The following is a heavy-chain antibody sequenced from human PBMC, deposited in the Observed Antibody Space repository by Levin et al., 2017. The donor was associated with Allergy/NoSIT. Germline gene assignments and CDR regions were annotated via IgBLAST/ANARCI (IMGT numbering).Heavy chain of an antibody. CDR1: GFTFSSYG. CDR3: AKGGRYFDWLLWSRDAFDI. J-gene: IGHJ3*02. Sequence: GESLKISCAASGFTFSSYGMHWVRQAPGKGLEWVAVISYDGSNKYYADSVKGRFTISRDNSKNTLYLQMNSLRAEDTAVYYCAKGGRYFDWLLWSRDAFDIWGQGTMVTVSS. V-gene: IGHV3-30*18. D-gene: IGHD3-9*01. CDR2: ISYDGSNK.